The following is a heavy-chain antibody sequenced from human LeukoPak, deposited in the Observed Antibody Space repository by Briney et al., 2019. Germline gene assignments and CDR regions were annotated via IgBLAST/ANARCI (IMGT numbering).Heavy chain of an antibody. CDR2: ISAYNGNT. CDR3: ARDGVVAAAGLLSWFDP. J-gene: IGHJ5*02. V-gene: IGHV1-18*01. CDR1: GYTFTSYG. Sequence: VSVKVSCKASGYTFTSYGISWVRQAPGQGLEWMGWISAYNGNTNYAQKLQGRVTMTTDTSTSTAYMELRSLRSDDTAVYYCARDGVVAAAGLLSWFDPWGQGTLVTVSS. D-gene: IGHD6-13*01.